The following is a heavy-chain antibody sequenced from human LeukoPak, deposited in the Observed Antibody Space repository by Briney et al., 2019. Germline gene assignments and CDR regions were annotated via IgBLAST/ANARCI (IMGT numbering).Heavy chain of an antibody. CDR2: IYYTGST. J-gene: IGHJ3*02. CDR3: ARGGSYLSAFDI. Sequence: SETLSLTCSVSGGSISGYYWNWIRLPPGKGLEWIGYIYYTGSTNYNPSLQSRVTISGDTSKKQFSLKLTSLTAADTAVYYCARGGSYLSAFDIWGQGTMVTVSS. CDR1: GGSISGYY. V-gene: IGHV4-59*01. D-gene: IGHD1-26*01.